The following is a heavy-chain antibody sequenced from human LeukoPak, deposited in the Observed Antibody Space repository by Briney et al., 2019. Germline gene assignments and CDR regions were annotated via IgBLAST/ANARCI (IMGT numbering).Heavy chain of an antibody. Sequence: SETLSLTCTVSGGSISSYYWSWIRQPPGKGLEWIGYIYYSGSTNYNPSLKSRVTMSVDTSKNQFSLKLRYVTAADTAVYYCARAVGYMDVWGKGTTVTVSS. D-gene: IGHD1-26*01. J-gene: IGHJ6*03. CDR2: IYYSGST. V-gene: IGHV4-59*01. CDR3: ARAVGYMDV. CDR1: GGSISSYY.